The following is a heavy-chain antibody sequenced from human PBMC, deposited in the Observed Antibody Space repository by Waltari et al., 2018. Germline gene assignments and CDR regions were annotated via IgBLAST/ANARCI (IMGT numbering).Heavy chain of an antibody. Sequence: EVQLVACGRDLIQPGGAVRLSCVASAFTFSRYWMSWVRQTPGKGLEWVANINYDGSQKYYADSVKGRFTTSRDNAKNSVYLQMHSLRVEDTAMYYCAKSRGFEYWGQGALVTVSS. V-gene: IGHV3-7*01. CDR3: AKSRGFEY. J-gene: IGHJ4*02. CDR1: AFTFSRYW. D-gene: IGHD2-2*01. CDR2: INYDGSQK.